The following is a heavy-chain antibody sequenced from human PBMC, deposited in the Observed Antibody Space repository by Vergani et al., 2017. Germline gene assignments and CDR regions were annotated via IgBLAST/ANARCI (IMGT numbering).Heavy chain of an antibody. J-gene: IGHJ5*02. V-gene: IGHV1-69*02. D-gene: IGHD3-10*01. Sequence: QVQLVQSGAEVKKPGSSVKVSCKASGGTFSSYTISWVRQAPGQGLEWMGRIIPILGIANYAQKFQGRVTITADKSTSTAYMELSSLRSEDTAVYYCARGLGFGELCGNWFDPWGQGTLVTVSS. CDR2: IIPILGIA. CDR3: ARGLGFGELCGNWFDP. CDR1: GGTFSSYT.